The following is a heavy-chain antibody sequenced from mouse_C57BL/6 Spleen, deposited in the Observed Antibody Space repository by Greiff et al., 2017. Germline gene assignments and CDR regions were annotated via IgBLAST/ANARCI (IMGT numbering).Heavy chain of an antibody. Sequence: QVQLQQPGAELVKPGASVKMSCKASGYTFTSYWITWVKQRPGQGLEWIGDIYPGSGSTNYNEKFKSKATLTVDTSSSTAYMQLSSLTSEDSAVYYCARNWDGYLAWFAYWGQGTLVTVSA. CDR2: IYPGSGST. CDR1: GYTFTSYW. V-gene: IGHV1-55*01. J-gene: IGHJ3*01. D-gene: IGHD2-3*01. CDR3: ARNWDGYLAWFAY.